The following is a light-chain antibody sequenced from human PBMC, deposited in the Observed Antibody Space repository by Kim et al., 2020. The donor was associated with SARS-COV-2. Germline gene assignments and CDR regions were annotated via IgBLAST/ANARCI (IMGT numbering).Light chain of an antibody. CDR2: DVN. CDR1: RSDVGGYNY. J-gene: IGLJ3*02. CDR3: SSYASSISWV. Sequence: QSALTQPASVSGSPGQSITISCTGTRSDVGGYNYVSWYQQHPGKAPKLIIYDVNNRPSGISNRFFGSKSGNTASLTISGLQAEDEADYYCSSYASSISWVFGGGTKVTVL. V-gene: IGLV2-14*03.